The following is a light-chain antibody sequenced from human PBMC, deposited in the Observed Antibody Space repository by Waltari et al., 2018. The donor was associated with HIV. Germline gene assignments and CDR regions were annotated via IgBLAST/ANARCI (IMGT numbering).Light chain of an antibody. Sequence: EIVVTQVPAALSVSPGERASLSCIASQSVSTNLAWYHQVSGQAPRLLISDSSNRATGVPDRFSGSGSGTHFTLTISSLQSEDSGVYYCQQYSDWPRAFGLGTKV. CDR2: DSS. CDR1: QSVSTN. J-gene: IGKJ1*01. V-gene: IGKV3-15*01. CDR3: QQYSDWPRA.